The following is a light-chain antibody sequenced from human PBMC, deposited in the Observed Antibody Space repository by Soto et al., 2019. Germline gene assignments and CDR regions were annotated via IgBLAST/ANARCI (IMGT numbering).Light chain of an antibody. V-gene: IGKV3-15*01. CDR1: QSVSSN. Sequence: EIVMTQSPATLSVSPGERATLSCRASQSVSSNLAWYQQKPGQAPRLLIYGASTRATGIPARFSGSGSGTEFTLHISSLQSEDFAVYYCQQYNNWPRTFGQRTKVEIK. CDR3: QQYNNWPRT. J-gene: IGKJ1*01. CDR2: GAS.